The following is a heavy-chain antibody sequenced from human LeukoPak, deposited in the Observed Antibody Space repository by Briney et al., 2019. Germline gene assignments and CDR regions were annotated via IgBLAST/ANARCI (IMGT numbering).Heavy chain of an antibody. CDR3: ARDRMALMTLPLTAADF. CDR2: ISLYNGQA. Sequence: WASVKVSCTASGYTFSNFGFSWVRQAPGQGLEWMGWISLYNGQAKYAQTFQGRVTLTTDTSTSTAYMELRNLRSDDTAVYYCARDRMALMTLPLTAADFWGQGTLVTVSS. V-gene: IGHV1-18*01. CDR1: GYTFSNFG. D-gene: IGHD2-21*02. J-gene: IGHJ4*02.